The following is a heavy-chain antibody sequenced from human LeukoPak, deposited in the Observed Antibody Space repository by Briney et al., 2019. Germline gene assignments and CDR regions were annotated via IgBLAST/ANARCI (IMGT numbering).Heavy chain of an antibody. CDR2: IIPIYGST. V-gene: IGHV1-69*06. J-gene: IGHJ4*02. CDR1: GGTFINHS. CDR3: ARDNYYGSAGFFHF. D-gene: IGHD3-22*01. Sequence: SVKVSCKTSGGTFINHSINWVRQAPGQGLQWMGKIIPIYGSTDYAQKFQGRVTFTADKSTNTAYMELSSLRSEDTAVYFCARDNYYGSAGFFHFWGQGTMVTVSS.